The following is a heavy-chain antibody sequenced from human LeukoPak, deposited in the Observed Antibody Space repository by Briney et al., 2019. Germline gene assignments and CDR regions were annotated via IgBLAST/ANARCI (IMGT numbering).Heavy chain of an antibody. J-gene: IGHJ3*02. CDR2: IRSTGDST. CDR3: ARGRSYLSAFDI. V-gene: IGHV3-64*01. D-gene: IGHD3-10*01. CDR1: GFTFSNFA. Sequence: GGSLRLSCAASGFTFSNFAIHWVRQAPGKGLEFVSGIRSTGDSTYYANSAKGRFTISRDNSKNTLYLQMNSLRAEDTAVYYCARGRSYLSAFDIWGQGTMVTVSS.